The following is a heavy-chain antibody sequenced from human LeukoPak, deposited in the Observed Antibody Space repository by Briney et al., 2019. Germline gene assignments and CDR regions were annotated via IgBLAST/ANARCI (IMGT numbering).Heavy chain of an antibody. D-gene: IGHD2-21*02. CDR1: GYTFTGYY. V-gene: IGHV1-2*02. CDR2: INPNSGGT. CDR3: ARGVECGGDCQIYDY. J-gene: IGHJ4*02. Sequence: EASVKVSCKASGYTFTGYYMHWVRQAPGQGLEWMGWINPNSGGTNYAQKFQGRVTMTRDTSISTAYMELSRLRSDDTAVYYCARGVECGGDCQIYDYWGQGTLVTVSS.